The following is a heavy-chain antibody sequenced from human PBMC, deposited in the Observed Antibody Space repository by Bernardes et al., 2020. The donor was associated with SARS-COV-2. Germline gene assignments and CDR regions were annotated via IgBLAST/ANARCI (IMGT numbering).Heavy chain of an antibody. J-gene: IGHJ2*01. Sequence: WETLSLTCAIYGGSLSGYYWNWIRQPPGKGLEWIGEINYSGSTNYNPSLKSRVTISIDTSKNQFSLNLISVTAADTAVYYCARAVWGIWHYDLWGRGTLGSVSS. CDR3: ARAVWGIWHYDL. V-gene: IGHV4-34*01. D-gene: IGHD3-16*01. CDR1: GGSLSGYY. CDR2: INYSGST.